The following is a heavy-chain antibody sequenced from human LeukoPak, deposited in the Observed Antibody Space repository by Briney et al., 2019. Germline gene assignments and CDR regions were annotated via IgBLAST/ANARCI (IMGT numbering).Heavy chain of an antibody. J-gene: IGHJ6*03. V-gene: IGHV3-30-3*01. D-gene: IGHD1/OR15-1a*01. CDR1: GFTFNTYA. Sequence: PGGSLRLSCAASGFTFNTYAIHWVRQAPGKGLEWVAVISHDGSNKYYADSVKGRFTVSRDNSKNTLSLQMNSLRAEDTAVYYCARRLEHKYYYHMDVWGKGTTVTVSS. CDR3: ARRLEHKYYYHMDV. CDR2: ISHDGSNK.